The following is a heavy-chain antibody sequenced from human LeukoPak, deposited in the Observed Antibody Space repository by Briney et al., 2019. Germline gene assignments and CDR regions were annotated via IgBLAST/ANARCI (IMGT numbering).Heavy chain of an antibody. D-gene: IGHD1-1*01. CDR1: AFTFSDYA. J-gene: IGHJ6*02. V-gene: IGHV3-30*02. CDR3: AKEVERHMDV. CDR2: IRYDGGNK. Sequence: PGGSLRLSCAASAFTFSDYAMHWVRQAPGKGLELLAVIRYDGGNKYYADSVKGRFTISRDNSKNTLYLQMCSLRAEDTAVYYCAKEVERHMDVWGQGTTVTVS.